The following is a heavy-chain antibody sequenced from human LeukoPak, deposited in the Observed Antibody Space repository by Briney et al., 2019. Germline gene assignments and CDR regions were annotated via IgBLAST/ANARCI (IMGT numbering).Heavy chain of an antibody. J-gene: IGHJ4*02. CDR1: GFTFDDYG. V-gene: IGHV3-20*04. CDR2: INWNGGST. Sequence: GGSLRLSCAASGFTFDDYGMSWVRQAPGKGLEWVSGINWNGGSTGYADSVKGRFTISRDNAKNSLYLQMNSLKTEDTAVYYCTSHRSSWYRWGQGTLVTVSS. CDR3: TSHRSSWYR. D-gene: IGHD6-13*01.